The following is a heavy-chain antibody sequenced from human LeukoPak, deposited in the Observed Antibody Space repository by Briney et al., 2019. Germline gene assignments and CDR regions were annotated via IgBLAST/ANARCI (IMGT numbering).Heavy chain of an antibody. V-gene: IGHV3-30*03. Sequence: GRSLRLSCAASGFTFSSYGMHWVRQAPGKGLEWVAVISYDGSNKYYADSVKGRFTISRDNSKNTLYLQMNSLRAEDTAVYYCARGYSDVGAFDIWGQGTMVTVSS. J-gene: IGHJ3*02. D-gene: IGHD5-12*01. CDR2: ISYDGSNK. CDR1: GFTFSSYG. CDR3: ARGYSDVGAFDI.